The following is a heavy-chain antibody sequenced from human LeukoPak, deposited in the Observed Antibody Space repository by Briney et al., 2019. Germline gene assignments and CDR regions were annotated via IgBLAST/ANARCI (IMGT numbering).Heavy chain of an antibody. CDR1: GFTFSTYW. CDR2: IHSDGRST. Sequence: GGSLRLSCAASGFTFSTYWMHWVRQPPGKGLVWVSRIHSDGRSTNYADSVKGRFTISRDNAKNTLFLQMNSLRAEDTAVYYYARAASTGTSFDYWGQGTLVTVSS. V-gene: IGHV3-74*01. J-gene: IGHJ4*02. CDR3: ARAASTGTSFDY. D-gene: IGHD1-1*01.